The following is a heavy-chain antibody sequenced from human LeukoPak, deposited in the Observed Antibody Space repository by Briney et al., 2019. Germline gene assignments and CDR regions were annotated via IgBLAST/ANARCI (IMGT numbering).Heavy chain of an antibody. CDR3: ARPLMYYYGSETYFWFDP. CDR1: GFPFRSYW. J-gene: IGHJ5*02. D-gene: IGHD3-10*01. V-gene: IGHV3-7*01. CDR2: IKQDGSEK. Sequence: TGGSLRLSCAASGFPFRSYWMHWVRHAPGKGLEWVANIKQDGSEKYYVDSVKGRFTISRDNAKNSLSLQMNSLRAEDTAVYYCARPLMYYYGSETYFWFDPWGQGTLVTVSS.